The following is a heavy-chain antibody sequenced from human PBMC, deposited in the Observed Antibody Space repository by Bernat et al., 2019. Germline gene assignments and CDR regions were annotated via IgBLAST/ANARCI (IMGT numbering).Heavy chain of an antibody. CDR3: VKGIAVAGTSNDY. Sequence: EVQLVESGGGLVQPGGSLRLSCSASGFTFSSYAMHWVRQAPGKGLEYVSAISSNGGSTYYADSVKGRFTISRDNSKNTLYLQMSSLRAEDTAAYYCVKGIAVAGTSNDYWGQGTLVTVSS. CDR2: ISSNGGST. V-gene: IGHV3-64D*06. J-gene: IGHJ4*02. D-gene: IGHD6-19*01. CDR1: GFTFSSYA.